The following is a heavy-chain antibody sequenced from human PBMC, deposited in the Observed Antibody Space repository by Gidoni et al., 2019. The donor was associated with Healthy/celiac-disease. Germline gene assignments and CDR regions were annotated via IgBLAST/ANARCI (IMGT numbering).Heavy chain of an antibody. CDR2: ISSSSSYI. Sequence: EVQLVESGGGLVKPGGSLRLSCAASGFTFSRYSMNWVRQAPGQGLEWVSSISSSSSYIYYADSVKGRFTISRDNAKNSLYLQMNGLRAEDTAVYYCARVQVAATLHYYYYGMDVWGQGTTVTVSS. V-gene: IGHV3-21*01. J-gene: IGHJ6*02. CDR1: GFTFSRYS. CDR3: ARVQVAATLHYYYYGMDV. D-gene: IGHD2-15*01.